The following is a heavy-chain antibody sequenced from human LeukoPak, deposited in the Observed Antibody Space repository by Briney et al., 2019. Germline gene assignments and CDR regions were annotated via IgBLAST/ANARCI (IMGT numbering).Heavy chain of an antibody. CDR1: GGSIISGGYS. CDR3: ARLGSGNAFDI. D-gene: IGHD3-10*01. CDR2: IYHSGST. J-gene: IGHJ3*02. V-gene: IGHV4-30-2*01. Sequence: SAPLSLPCAASGGSIISGGYSWSWIRQPPGQGLGWIGYIYHSGSTYYNPSLKSRVTISVDRSKNQFSLKLSSVTAADTAVYYCARLGSGNAFDIWGQGTMVTVSS.